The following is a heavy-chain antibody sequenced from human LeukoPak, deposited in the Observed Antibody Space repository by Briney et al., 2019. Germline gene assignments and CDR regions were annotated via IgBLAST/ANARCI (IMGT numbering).Heavy chain of an antibody. Sequence: ASVNVSCKASGYTFTGYYMHWVRQAPGQGLEWMGWINPNSGGTNYAQKFQGRVTMTRDTSISTAYMELSRLRSDDTAVYYCARKVKKYSNVDYWGQGTLVTVSS. D-gene: IGHD6-13*01. CDR3: ARKVKKYSNVDY. J-gene: IGHJ4*02. CDR1: GYTFTGYY. CDR2: INPNSGGT. V-gene: IGHV1-2*02.